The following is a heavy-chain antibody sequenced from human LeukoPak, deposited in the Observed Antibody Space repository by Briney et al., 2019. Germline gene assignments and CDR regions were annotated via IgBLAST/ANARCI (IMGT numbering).Heavy chain of an antibody. J-gene: IGHJ2*01. D-gene: IGHD3-10*01. V-gene: IGHV3-23*01. CDR3: AKGPRKTLIRGDWYFDL. Sequence: GGSLGLSCAASGFSFSSYAMSWVRQTPGKGLEWVSSTGGSGGSTHYTDSVKGRFTISRDNSKSTLYLQVNSLRAEDTAVYYCAKGPRKTLIRGDWYFDLWGRGTLVTVSS. CDR1: GFSFSSYA. CDR2: TGGSGGST.